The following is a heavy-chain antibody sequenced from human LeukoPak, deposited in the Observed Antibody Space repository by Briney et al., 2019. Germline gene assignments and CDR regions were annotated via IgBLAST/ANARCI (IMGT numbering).Heavy chain of an antibody. Sequence: ASVKVSCEASGYSFTGYGISWVRQAPGQGLEWMGWISAYNGNTNYAQKLQGRVTMTTDTSTSTAYMDLRSLRSDDTAVYYCARDCDRSGYYCYWGQGTLVTVSS. D-gene: IGHD3-22*01. CDR3: ARDCDRSGYYCY. CDR1: GYSFTGYG. V-gene: IGHV1-18*01. CDR2: ISAYNGNT. J-gene: IGHJ4*02.